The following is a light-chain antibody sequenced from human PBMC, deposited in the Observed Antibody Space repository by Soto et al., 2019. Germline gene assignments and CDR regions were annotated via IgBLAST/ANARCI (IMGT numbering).Light chain of an antibody. CDR2: DAS. V-gene: IGKV3-11*01. CDR3: QQRSNWPRT. CDR1: QSVSSY. Sequence: EIVLTQSPATLSLSPGERATLSCRASQSVSSYLGWYQQKPGQAPRLLIYDASNRATGIPARFSGSGSGTDFILTISSLAPEDFAVYYCQQRSNWPRTFGQGTKVEIK. J-gene: IGKJ1*01.